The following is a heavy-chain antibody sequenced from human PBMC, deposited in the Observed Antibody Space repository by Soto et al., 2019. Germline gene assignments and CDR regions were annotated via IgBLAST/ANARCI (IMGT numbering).Heavy chain of an antibody. V-gene: IGHV3-72*01. Sequence: EVQIVESGGGLVQPGGSLRLSCAASGFTFSEHYMDWVRQAPGKGLEWIGRIKNKANSYSTEYAASVQGRFTISRDDSKNSLYLQMNSLKTEDTAVYYCARIRLVGATNRDRYFDYWGQGTLVTVSS. J-gene: IGHJ4*02. CDR2: IKNKANSYST. D-gene: IGHD1-26*01. CDR1: GFTFSEHY. CDR3: ARIRLVGATNRDRYFDY.